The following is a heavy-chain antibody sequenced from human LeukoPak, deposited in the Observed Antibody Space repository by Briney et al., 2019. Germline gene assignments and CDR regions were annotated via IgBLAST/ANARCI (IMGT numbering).Heavy chain of an antibody. Sequence: GESLKISCKGSGYSFTSYWIGWVRQMPGKGLEWMGIIYPGDSDTRYSPSFQGQVTISADKSISTAYPQWSSLKASDTAMYYCARYVDTAMATGAFDIWGQGTMVTVSS. D-gene: IGHD5-18*01. J-gene: IGHJ3*02. CDR2: IYPGDSDT. CDR3: ARYVDTAMATGAFDI. V-gene: IGHV5-51*01. CDR1: GYSFTSYW.